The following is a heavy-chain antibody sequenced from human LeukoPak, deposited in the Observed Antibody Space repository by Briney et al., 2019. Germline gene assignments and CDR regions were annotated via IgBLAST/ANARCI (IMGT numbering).Heavy chain of an antibody. V-gene: IGHV1-2*02. CDR1: GYTFSGTGWY. J-gene: IGHJ4*02. CDR2: IYPNNGAT. D-gene: IGHD3-10*01. CDR3: ARDGPAQMVDFDY. Sequence: AASVKVSCKASGYTFSGTGWYLYWLRQAPGQGLECMGWIYPNNGATGYAQKFQGRVAMTRDTSISTAYMELSRLRPDGTAVYYCARDGPAQMVDFDYWGQGTLVTVSS.